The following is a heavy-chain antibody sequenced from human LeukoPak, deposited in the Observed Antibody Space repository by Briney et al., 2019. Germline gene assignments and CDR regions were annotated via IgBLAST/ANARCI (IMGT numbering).Heavy chain of an antibody. CDR3: AREYDSRARFDS. V-gene: IGHV3-48*01. CDR2: ISSGSDTI. D-gene: IGHD6-13*01. CDR1: GSTFTRHT. Sequence: GGSLRVSCAGSGSTFTRHTMIWVRQATGKGLEWISYISSGSDTIYYADSVKGRFTVSRDNAKTSLYLQMNSLRVEDTAVYFCAREYDSRARFDSWGQGALVTVSS. J-gene: IGHJ4*02.